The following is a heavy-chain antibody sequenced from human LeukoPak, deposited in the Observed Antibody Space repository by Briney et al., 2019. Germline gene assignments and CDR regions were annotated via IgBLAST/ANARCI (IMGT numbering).Heavy chain of an antibody. CDR2: ISSSSSYI. CDR1: GFTFSSYS. V-gene: IGHV3-21*01. D-gene: IGHD2-2*01. J-gene: IGHJ3*02. CDR3: AREPGSFLPAAANDAFDI. Sequence: GGSLRLSCAASGFTFSSYSMNWVRQAPGKGLEWVSSISSSSSYIYYADSVKGRFTISRDNAKNSLYLQMNSLRAEDTAVYYCAREPGSFLPAAANDAFDIWGQGTMVTVSS.